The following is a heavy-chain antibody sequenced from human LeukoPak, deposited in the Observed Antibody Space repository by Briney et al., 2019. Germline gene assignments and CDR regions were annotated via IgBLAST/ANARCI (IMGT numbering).Heavy chain of an antibody. J-gene: IGHJ4*02. CDR1: GYTFTIYY. Sequence: ASVKVSCKASGYTFTIYYIHWVRQAPGQGLEWMGWISAYNGNTNYAQKLQGRVTMTRDTSISTAYMDLSRLRSDDTAVYYCARGSIVGATFDYFDYWGQGTLVTVSS. CDR2: ISAYNGNT. V-gene: IGHV1-2*02. CDR3: ARGSIVGATFDYFDY. D-gene: IGHD1-26*01.